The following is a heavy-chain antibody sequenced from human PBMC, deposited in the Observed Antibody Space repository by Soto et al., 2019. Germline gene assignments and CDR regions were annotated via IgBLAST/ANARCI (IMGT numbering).Heavy chain of an antibody. CDR1: GFTFSSYG. CDR3: AKARVPAACLRAGSTSCYAFNY. CDR2: ISYDGSNK. J-gene: IGHJ4*02. V-gene: IGHV3-30*18. D-gene: IGHD2-2*01. Sequence: GGSLRLSCAASGFTFSSYGMHWVRQAPGKGLEWVAVISYDGSNKYYADSVKGRFTISRDNSKNTLYLQMNSLRAEDTAVYYCAKARVPAACLRAGSTSCYAFNYWGQGTLVTVSS.